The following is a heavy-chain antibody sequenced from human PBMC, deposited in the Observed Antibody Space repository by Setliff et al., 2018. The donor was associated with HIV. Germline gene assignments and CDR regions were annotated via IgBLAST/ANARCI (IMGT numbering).Heavy chain of an antibody. V-gene: IGHV3-33*01. CDR3: AALKGYSYGRGCFDP. CDR1: GFTFSSYA. J-gene: IGHJ5*02. CDR2: IWFDGSKK. D-gene: IGHD5-18*01. Sequence: GGSLRLSCAASGFTFSSYAMHWVRQAPGKGLEWVAVIWFDGSKKYYTDSVKGRFTISRDNSKNTLFLQMNSLRGDDTAVYYCAALKGYSYGRGCFDPWGQGTLVTVSS.